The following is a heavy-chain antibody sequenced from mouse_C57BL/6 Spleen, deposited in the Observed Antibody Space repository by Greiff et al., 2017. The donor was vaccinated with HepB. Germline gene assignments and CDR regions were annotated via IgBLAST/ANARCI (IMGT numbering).Heavy chain of an antibody. J-gene: IGHJ1*03. D-gene: IGHD2-1*01. Sequence: EVRLVESGGGLVQPKGSLKLSCAASGFSFNTYAMNWVRQAPGKGLEWVARIRSKSNNYATYYADSVKDRFTISRDDSESMLYLQMNNLKTEDTAMYYCVRHPLYYHPNWYFDVWGTGTTVTVSS. V-gene: IGHV10-1*01. CDR3: VRHPLYYHPNWYFDV. CDR2: IRSKSNNYAT. CDR1: GFSFNTYA.